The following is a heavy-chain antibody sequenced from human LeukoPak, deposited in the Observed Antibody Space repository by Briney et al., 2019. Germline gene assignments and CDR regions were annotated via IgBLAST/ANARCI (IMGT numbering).Heavy chain of an antibody. J-gene: IGHJ4*02. Sequence: GASVKVSCKASGNTFTGYYIYWVRQAPGQGLEWMGRTNPNSGGTNYAQKFQGRVTMTRDTSISTAYMELSRLRSDDTAVYYCARDKVAGVGALDYWGQGTLVTVSS. CDR2: TNPNSGGT. V-gene: IGHV1-2*02. D-gene: IGHD3-16*01. CDR3: ARDKVAGVGALDY. CDR1: GNTFTGYY.